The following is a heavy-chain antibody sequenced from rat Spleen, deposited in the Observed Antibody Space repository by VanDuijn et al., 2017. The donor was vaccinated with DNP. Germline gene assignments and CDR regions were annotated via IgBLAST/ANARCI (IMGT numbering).Heavy chain of an antibody. Sequence: EVHLVESGGGLVQPGRSMKLSCAASGFTFSDYYMAWVRQAPTKGLELVAFISYYGDDIHYGDSVKGRFTISRDNAKTTLYLQMSSLRSEDMGTYYCASWGPLHYFEYWGQGTLVTVSS. D-gene: IGHD1-1*01. V-gene: IGHV5-22*01. CDR1: GFTFSDYY. J-gene: IGHJ3*01. CDR3: ASWGPLHYFEY. CDR2: ISYYGDDI.